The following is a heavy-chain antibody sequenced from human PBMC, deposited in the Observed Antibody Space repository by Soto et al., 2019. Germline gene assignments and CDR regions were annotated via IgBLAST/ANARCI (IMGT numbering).Heavy chain of an antibody. V-gene: IGHV4-34*01. CDR2: INHSGST. CDR3: ARERVPDIVLMVYAPNWFDP. D-gene: IGHD2-8*01. CDR1: GGSFSGYY. Sequence: PSETLSLTCAVYGGSFSGYYWSWIRQPPGKGLKWIGEINHSGSTNYNPSLKSRVTISVDTSKNQFSLKLSSVTAADTAVYYCARERVPDIVLMVYAPNWFDPWGQGTLVTVSS. J-gene: IGHJ5*02.